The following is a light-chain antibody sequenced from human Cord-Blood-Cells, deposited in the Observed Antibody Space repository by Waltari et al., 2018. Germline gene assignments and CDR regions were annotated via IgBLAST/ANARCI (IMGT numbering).Light chain of an antibody. CDR1: QSVSSN. CDR2: GAS. CDR3: QQYNNWPLT. J-gene: IGKJ4*01. V-gene: IGKV3-15*01. Sequence: IVMTQSPAPLSVSPGERATPSCRASQSVSSNLAWYQQKPGQAPRLLIYGASTRATGIPARFSGSGSGTEFTLTISSLQSEDFAVYYCQQYNNWPLTFGGGTKVEIK.